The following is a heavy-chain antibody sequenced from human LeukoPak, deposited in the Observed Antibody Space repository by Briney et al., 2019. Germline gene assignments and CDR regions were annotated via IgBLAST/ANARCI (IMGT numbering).Heavy chain of an antibody. V-gene: IGHV4-4*09. J-gene: IGHJ4*02. D-gene: IGHD4-23*01. CDR3: ANSYDGKIVPFDN. Sequence: SETLSLTCTVSGASITNSYWNWVRQPPGEGLEWIGYIYSSGNTNYNPSLKSRVTISLDVSKNQFSLKLTSVTAADTAVHYCANSYDGKIVPFDNWGQGALVAVSS. CDR2: IYSSGNT. CDR1: GASITNSY.